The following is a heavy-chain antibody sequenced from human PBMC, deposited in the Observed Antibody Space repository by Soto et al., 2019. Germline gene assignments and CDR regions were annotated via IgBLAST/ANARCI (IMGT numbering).Heavy chain of an antibody. D-gene: IGHD3-3*01. CDR2: INAGNGNT. Sequence: QVQLVQSGAEEKKPGASVKVSCKASGYTFTSYAMHWVRQAPGQRLEWMGWINAGNGNTKYSQKFQGRVTITRDTSASTAYMELSSLRSEDTAVYYCARVRSDGVVDYWGQGTLVTVSS. CDR1: GYTFTSYA. J-gene: IGHJ4*02. V-gene: IGHV1-3*05. CDR3: ARVRSDGVVDY.